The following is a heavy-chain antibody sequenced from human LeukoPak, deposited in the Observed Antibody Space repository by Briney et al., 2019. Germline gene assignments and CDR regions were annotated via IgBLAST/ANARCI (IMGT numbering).Heavy chain of an antibody. CDR2: MYPGDSQS. CDR1: GYSFTSYW. CDR3: ARKYYYGSGSYTIDY. Sequence: GESLKISCKGSGYSFTSYWIGWVRQMPGKGLEWIGIMYPGDSQSRYSPSFQGQVTISADKSISTAYLQWSSLKASDTAMYYCARKYYYGSGSYTIDYWGQGTLVTVSS. D-gene: IGHD3-10*01. J-gene: IGHJ4*02. V-gene: IGHV5-51*01.